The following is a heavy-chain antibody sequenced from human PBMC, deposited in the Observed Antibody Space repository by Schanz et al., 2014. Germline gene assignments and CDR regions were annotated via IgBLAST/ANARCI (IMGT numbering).Heavy chain of an antibody. D-gene: IGHD6-19*01. CDR2: IYHSGST. J-gene: IGHJ5*02. V-gene: IGHV4-4*02. Sequence: QVQLQESGPGLVKPSGTLSLTCAVSGASISSSDWWSWVRQPPGKGLEWIGEIYHSGSTNYNPSRKSRVTISVDKPKKQFSLKVTSMTAADTAVYYCARGHHPHGITVAARGFDPWGQGTLVTVSS. CDR3: ARGHHPHGITVAARGFDP. CDR1: GASISSSDW.